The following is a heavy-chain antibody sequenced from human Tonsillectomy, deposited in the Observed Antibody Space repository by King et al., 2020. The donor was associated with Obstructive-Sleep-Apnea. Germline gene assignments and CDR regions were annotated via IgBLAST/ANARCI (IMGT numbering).Heavy chain of an antibody. Sequence: VQLVESGGGLVQPGGSLRLSCAASGFTFSSYWMHWVRQAPGKGLVWVSRINIDVSSTSSADSVKGRFTISRDNAKNPLYLQMNSLRAEDTAVYYCARVSPFDYWGQGTLVTVSS. CDR2: INIDVSST. J-gene: IGHJ4*02. V-gene: IGHV3-74*01. CDR1: GFTFSSYW. CDR3: ARVSPFDY.